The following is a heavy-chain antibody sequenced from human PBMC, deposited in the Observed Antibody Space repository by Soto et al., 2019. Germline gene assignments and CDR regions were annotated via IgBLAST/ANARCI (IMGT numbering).Heavy chain of an antibody. CDR1: GVSISSYC. Sequence: SETLSLTCTVSGVSISSYCWSWIRQPQGKVLEWSGFIYQSGSTHYNPSLKSRVTISVDRSKNQFSLKLSSVTAADTAVYYCAAGGGLPRYYWGQGTLVTVSS. D-gene: IGHD5-12*01. V-gene: IGHV4-59*12. CDR3: AAGGGLPRYY. J-gene: IGHJ4*02. CDR2: IYQSGST.